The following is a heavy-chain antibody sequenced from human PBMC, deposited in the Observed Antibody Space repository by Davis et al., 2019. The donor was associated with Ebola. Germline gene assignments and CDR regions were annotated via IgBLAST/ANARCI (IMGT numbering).Heavy chain of an antibody. J-gene: IGHJ6*02. CDR2: IVYDSYNK. V-gene: IGHV3-30*02. CDR1: GFSLSGYD. Sequence: GGSLRLSCVASGFSLSGYDIHWVRQAAGKGLEWVSFIVYDSYNKYYADSVKGRFTISRDNSKNTVYLQMNGLRPEDAAVYYCARPPGVGASYAYGMDVWGHGTTVTVSS. CDR3: ARPPGVGASYAYGMDV. D-gene: IGHD1-26*01.